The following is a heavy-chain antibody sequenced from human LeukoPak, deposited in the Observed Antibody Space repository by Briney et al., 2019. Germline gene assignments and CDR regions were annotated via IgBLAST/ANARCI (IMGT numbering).Heavy chain of an antibody. V-gene: IGHV3-49*04. CDR2: IRSKAYGGTT. Sequence: GGSLRLSCTASGFTFGDYAMSWVRQAPGKGLEWVGFIRSKAYGGTTEYAASVKGRFTISRDDSKSIAYLKMNSLKTEDTAVYYCTRAKYYYDSSGYYWYYYYYMDVWGKGTTVTVSS. D-gene: IGHD3-22*01. CDR1: GFTFGDYA. CDR3: TRAKYYYDSSGYYWYYYYYMDV. J-gene: IGHJ6*03.